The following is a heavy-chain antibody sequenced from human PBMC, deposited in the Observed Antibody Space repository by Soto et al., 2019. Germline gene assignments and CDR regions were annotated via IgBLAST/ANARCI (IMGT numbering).Heavy chain of an antibody. D-gene: IGHD3-22*01. CDR1: GGSINSYW. V-gene: IGHV4-4*07. CDR3: ARGGGKYYYESSGHSNHAMDV. J-gene: IGHJ6*02. CDR2: VYSSGNT. Sequence: SETLSLTCSVSGGSINSYWWSWIRQPAGKGLEWIGRVYSSGNTDYNPSLKSRVTISVDTSKNQFSLKLSSVTTADTAVYYCARGGGKYYYESSGHSNHAMDVWGQGTTVTVSS.